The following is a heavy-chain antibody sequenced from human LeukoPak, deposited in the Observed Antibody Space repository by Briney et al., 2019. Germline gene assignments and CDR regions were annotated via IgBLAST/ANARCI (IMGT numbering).Heavy chain of an antibody. CDR3: GTLGDADGAY. CDR2: IVPMFGAA. D-gene: IGHD4/OR15-4a*01. J-gene: IGHJ4*02. V-gene: IGHV1-69*01. CDR1: RDTSSTYF. Sequence: ASLKDSCRASRDTSSTYFTSCVRPAPGEGREWMGGIVPMFGAANYAQKFQGRVTITAEESTSTTYMDLGSLRSEDTAFYCCGTLGDADGAYWGQGTLVTVSS.